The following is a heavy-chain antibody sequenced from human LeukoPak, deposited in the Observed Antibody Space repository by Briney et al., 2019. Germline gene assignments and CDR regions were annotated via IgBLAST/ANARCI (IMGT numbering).Heavy chain of an antibody. CDR3: AKDMGSHGSGSYYAFDI. CDR1: GFTFSSYA. CDR2: IRYDGINK. J-gene: IGHJ3*02. Sequence: GRSLRLSCAASGFTFSSYAMHWVRQAPGKGLEWVAFIRYDGINKDYADSVKGRFTFSRDSSKNTLYLQMSSLRTEDTAVYYCAKDMGSHGSGSYYAFDIWGQGTMVTVSS. V-gene: IGHV3-30*02. D-gene: IGHD3-10*01.